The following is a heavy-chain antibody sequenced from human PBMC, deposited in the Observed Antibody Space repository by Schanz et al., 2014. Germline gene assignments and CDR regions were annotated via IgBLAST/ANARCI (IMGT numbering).Heavy chain of an antibody. D-gene: IGHD6-13*01. V-gene: IGHV3-23*01. J-gene: IGHJ4*02. CDR1: GFTFSTYA. CDR2: LTGSGGGT. CDR3: ARLDSSSWYPRY. Sequence: EVQLLESGGGFVQPGGSLRLSCVASGFTFSTYAMSWVRQAPGKGPEWVSSLTGSGGGTYYADSVRGRFAISRDNSKNTLYLQMNSLRAEDTAVYYCARLDSSSWYPRYWGQGTLVTVSS.